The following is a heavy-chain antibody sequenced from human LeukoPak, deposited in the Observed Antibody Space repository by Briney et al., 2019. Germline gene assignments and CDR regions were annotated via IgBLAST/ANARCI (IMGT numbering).Heavy chain of an antibody. CDR3: ARDRYGDGFAHFDY. CDR1: GYTFTTYA. V-gene: IGHV1-2*02. J-gene: IGHJ4*02. D-gene: IGHD5-24*01. Sequence: ASVKVSCKASGYTFTTYAMHWVRQAPGQGLEWMGWITPSGGTNYPQKFQGRVAITRDTSITTAYMDLGKLSARGTAVYYCARDRYGDGFAHFDYWGQGALVTVSS. CDR2: ITPSGGT.